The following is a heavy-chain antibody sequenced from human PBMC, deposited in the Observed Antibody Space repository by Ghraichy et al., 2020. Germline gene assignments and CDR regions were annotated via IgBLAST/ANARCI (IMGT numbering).Heavy chain of an antibody. CDR1: GFTFGSYG. V-gene: IGHV3-23*01. CDR2: MSANGGTI. J-gene: IGHJ4*02. CDR3: VKDETVMVVSLEF. Sequence: GGSLRLSCAASGFTFGSYGMSWVRQAAGKGLEWVCGMSANGGTIEYADSVKGRFTISRDNFKDTLSLQMASLRGEDTAVYYCVKDETVMVVSLEFWGQGTRVTVTA. D-gene: IGHD3-10*01.